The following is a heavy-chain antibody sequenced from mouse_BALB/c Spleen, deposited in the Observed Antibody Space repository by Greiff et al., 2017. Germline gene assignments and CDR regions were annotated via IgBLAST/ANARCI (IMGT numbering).Heavy chain of an antibody. CDR1: GDSITSGY. Sequence: EVKLVESGPSLVKPSQTLSLTCSVTGDSITSGYWNWIRKFPGNKLEYMGYISYSGSTYYNPSLKSRISITRDTSKNQYYLQLNSVTTEDTATYYCGTGGNYDYYAMDYWGQGTSVTVSS. J-gene: IGHJ4*01. V-gene: IGHV3-8*02. CDR2: ISYSGST. CDR3: GTGGNYDYYAMDY. D-gene: IGHD2-1*01.